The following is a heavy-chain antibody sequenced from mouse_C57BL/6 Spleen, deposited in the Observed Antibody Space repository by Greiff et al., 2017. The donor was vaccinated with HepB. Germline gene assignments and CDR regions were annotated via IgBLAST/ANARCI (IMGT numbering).Heavy chain of an antibody. CDR2: IGPGSGST. CDR3: AREDYGNYPYYYAMDY. V-gene: IGHV1-77*01. CDR1: GYTFTDYY. Sequence: VQLQQSGAELVKPGASVKISCKASGYTFTDYYINWVKQRPGQGLEWIGKIGPGSGSTYYNEKFKGKATLTADKSSSTAYMQLSSLTSEDSAVYFCAREDYGNYPYYYAMDYWGQGTSVTVSS. D-gene: IGHD2-1*01. J-gene: IGHJ4*01.